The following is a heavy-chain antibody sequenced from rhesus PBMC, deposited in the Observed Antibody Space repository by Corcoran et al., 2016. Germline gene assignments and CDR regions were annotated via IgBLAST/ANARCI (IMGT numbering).Heavy chain of an antibody. V-gene: IGHV1S9*01. CDR2: IDPNSGKT. Sequence: QAQLVQSGAEVKKPGASVKLSCEASGYTFTSYYIKWVRQAPGQGLEWMGWIDPNSGKTGCAQKFQGGVTMTRDTSTSTVYMEVGSLRSEDTAVYYCARGVKGYFDYWGQGVLVTVSS. J-gene: IGHJ4*01. CDR1: GYTFTSYY. CDR3: ARGVKGYFDY.